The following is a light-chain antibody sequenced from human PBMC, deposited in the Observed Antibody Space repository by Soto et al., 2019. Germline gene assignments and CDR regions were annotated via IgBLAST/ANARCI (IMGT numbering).Light chain of an antibody. J-gene: IGLJ3*02. Sequence: QSALTQPASVSGSPGQSITISCTGTFSDINTYNFVSWFRQHPGKAPKLMIYDVSSRPSGVSDRFSGSKSGKTASLTISGLQAEDEADYYCCIYTGPSWVFGGGTKLPVL. CDR3: CIYTGPSWV. CDR2: DVS. CDR1: FSDINTYNF. V-gene: IGLV2-14*01.